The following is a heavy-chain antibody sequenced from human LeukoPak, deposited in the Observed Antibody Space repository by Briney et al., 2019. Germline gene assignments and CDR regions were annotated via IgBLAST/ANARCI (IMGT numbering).Heavy chain of an antibody. CDR1: GGSMTSYY. V-gene: IGHV4-59*01. D-gene: IGHD3-10*01. J-gene: IGHJ3*02. CDR2: IYHNGDT. CDR3: ARKIRGVDAFDI. Sequence: SETLSLTCTVSGGSMTSYYWTWIRQPPGKGREWIGYIYHNGDTNYNPSLKSRVTISVDTSKNQFPLKLSSVTAADTAVYYCARKIRGVDAFDIWGQGTMVTVSS.